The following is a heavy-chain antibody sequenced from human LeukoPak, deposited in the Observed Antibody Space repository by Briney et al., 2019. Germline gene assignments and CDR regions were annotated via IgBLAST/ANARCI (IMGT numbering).Heavy chain of an antibody. D-gene: IGHD5-24*01. J-gene: IGHJ6*02. Sequence: ASVKVSCKASGYTFTSYAMHWVRQAPGQRLEWMGWINAGNGNTKYSQKFQGRVTITRDTSASTAYMELSSLRSEDTAVYYCAKDWRWQQDIYGMNVWGQGTTVTVSS. V-gene: IGHV1-3*01. CDR2: INAGNGNT. CDR3: AKDWRWQQDIYGMNV. CDR1: GYTFTSYA.